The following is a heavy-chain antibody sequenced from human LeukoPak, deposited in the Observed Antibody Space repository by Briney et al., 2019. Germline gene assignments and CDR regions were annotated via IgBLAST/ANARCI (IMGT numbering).Heavy chain of an antibody. CDR2: ISGSGGST. V-gene: IGHV3-23*01. Sequence: GGSLRLSCAASVLTFSSYAMSWVHQAPGKGLEWVSAISGSGGSTYYADSVKGRFTISRDNSKNTLYLQMNSLRAEDTAVYYCAKRSSQQLVLGCHWGQGTLVTVSS. J-gene: IGHJ4*02. CDR1: VLTFSSYA. CDR3: AKRSSQQLVLGCH. D-gene: IGHD6-13*01.